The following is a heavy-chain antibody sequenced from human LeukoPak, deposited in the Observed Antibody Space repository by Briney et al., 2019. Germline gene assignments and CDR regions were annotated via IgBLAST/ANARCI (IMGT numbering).Heavy chain of an antibody. V-gene: IGHV4-39*01. D-gene: IGHD6-19*01. J-gene: IGHJ4*02. CDR2: IYYSGST. CDR3: AQGVGYSGWFPLNY. CDR1: GGSISSTSNH. Sequence: SETLSLTCTVSGGSISSTSNHWGWIRQPPGKGLEWIGSIYYSGSTYYNLSLRSRVTISVDTSKNQFSLKLTSVTAADTAVYYCAQGVGYSGWFPLNYWGQGTLVTVSS.